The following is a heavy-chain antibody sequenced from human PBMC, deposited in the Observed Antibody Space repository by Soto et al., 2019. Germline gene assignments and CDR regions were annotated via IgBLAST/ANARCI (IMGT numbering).Heavy chain of an antibody. V-gene: IGHV4-34*01. CDR3: ERGPRHYYDSSGSYYAKWFDT. Sequence: SETLSLTCAVYGGSFSGYYWSWIRQPPGKGLGWIGEINHSGSTNYNPSLKSRVTISVDTSKNQFSLKLSSVTAADTAVYYCERGPRHYYDSSGSYYAKWFDTWGQGTMVTVS. D-gene: IGHD3-22*01. J-gene: IGHJ5*02. CDR2: INHSGST. CDR1: GGSFSGYY.